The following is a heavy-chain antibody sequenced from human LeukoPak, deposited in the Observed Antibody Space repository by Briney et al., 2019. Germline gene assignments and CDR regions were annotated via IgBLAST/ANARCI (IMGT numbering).Heavy chain of an antibody. D-gene: IGHD2-2*01. Sequence: GGSLRLSCAVSGFTLSSYWMSWVRQAQGKELEWVANIKQDGSEKYYVDSVKGRFTISRDNAKNSLYLQMNSLRAEDTAVYYCARDIVVITAADLFEYWGQGTLVTVSS. J-gene: IGHJ4*02. CDR2: IKQDGSEK. V-gene: IGHV3-7*03. CDR1: GFTLSSYW. CDR3: ARDIVVITAADLFEY.